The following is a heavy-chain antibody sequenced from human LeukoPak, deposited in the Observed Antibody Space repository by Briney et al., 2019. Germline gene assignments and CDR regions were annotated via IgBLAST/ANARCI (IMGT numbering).Heavy chain of an antibody. Sequence: SETLSLTCTVSGGSISSSSYYWGWIRQPPGKGLEWIGSIYYSGSTYYNPSLKSRVTISVDTSKNQFSLKLSSVTAADTAVYYCAREGGGYSRNNWFDPWGQGTLVTVSS. V-gene: IGHV4-39*02. CDR1: GGSISSSSYY. D-gene: IGHD2-2*03. CDR2: IYYSGST. CDR3: AREGGGYSRNNWFDP. J-gene: IGHJ5*02.